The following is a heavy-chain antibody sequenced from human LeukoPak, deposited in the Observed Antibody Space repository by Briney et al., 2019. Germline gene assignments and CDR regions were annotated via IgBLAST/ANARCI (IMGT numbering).Heavy chain of an antibody. J-gene: IGHJ4*02. CDR1: GFTFISYA. Sequence: GGSLRLSCAASGFTFISYAMSGVRQAPGEGLEWVSAISGGGGSTYYAECVRGRFTISSANSKNTLYLQMNSLRAEDTAVYYCANLDYDILTGYASDYWGQGTLVTVSS. CDR2: ISGGGGST. CDR3: ANLDYDILTGYASDY. D-gene: IGHD3-9*01. V-gene: IGHV3-23*01.